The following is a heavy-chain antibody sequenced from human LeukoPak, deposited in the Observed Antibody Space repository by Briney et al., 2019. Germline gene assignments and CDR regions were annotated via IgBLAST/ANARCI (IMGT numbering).Heavy chain of an antibody. Sequence: GRSLTLSCAASGFTFSSYGMHWVRQAPGKGREWVAVISYDGSNKYYADSVKGRFTISRDNSKNTLYLQMNSLRAEDTAVYYCAKDSHYDFWSGYYLLGYYYAMDVWGQGTTVTVSS. CDR3: AKDSHYDFWSGYYLLGYYYAMDV. J-gene: IGHJ6*02. V-gene: IGHV3-30*18. CDR2: ISYDGSNK. CDR1: GFTFSSYG. D-gene: IGHD3-3*01.